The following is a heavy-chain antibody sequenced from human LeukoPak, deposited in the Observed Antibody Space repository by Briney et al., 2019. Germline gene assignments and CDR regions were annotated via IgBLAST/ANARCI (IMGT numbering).Heavy chain of an antibody. CDR2: ISSSSSYI. Sequence: GGSLRLSCAASGFTFSSYSMNSVRQAPGKGLEWVSSISSSSSYIYYADSVKGRFTISRDNAKNSLYLQMNSLRAEDTAVYYCARDFRATVTTPEDYWGQGTLVTVSS. J-gene: IGHJ4*02. CDR1: GFTFSSYS. D-gene: IGHD4-17*01. V-gene: IGHV3-21*01. CDR3: ARDFRATVTTPEDY.